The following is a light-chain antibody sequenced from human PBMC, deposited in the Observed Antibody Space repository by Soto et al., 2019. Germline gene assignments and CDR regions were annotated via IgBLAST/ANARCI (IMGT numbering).Light chain of an antibody. CDR2: STS. J-gene: IGKJ3*01. CDR1: QGIGSW. Sequence: DIQMTQSPSSVSASVGDRVTITCRASQGIGSWLAWYQQKPGKAPKLLIYSTSTLQSGVPSRFSGTGSGTDFTLTINSLQPEDFATYFCQQANSFPRTFGPGTTVDIK. CDR3: QQANSFPRT. V-gene: IGKV1-12*01.